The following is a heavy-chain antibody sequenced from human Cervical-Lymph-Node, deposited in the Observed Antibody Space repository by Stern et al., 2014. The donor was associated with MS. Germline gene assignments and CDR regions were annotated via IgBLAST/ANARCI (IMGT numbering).Heavy chain of an antibody. CDR3: ARGIAVAGRKAFDI. CDR2: IYYGWDP. CDR1: GGSISSYY. V-gene: IGHV4-59*01. J-gene: IGHJ3*02. D-gene: IGHD6-19*01. Sequence: QVQLQESGPGLVKPSETLSLTCTVSGGSISSYYWSWIRQPPGKGLEWIGSIYYGWDPNYNPSLKSRVTISVDTSKNQFSLKLSSVTTADTAVYYCARGIAVAGRKAFDIWGQGTMVTVSS.